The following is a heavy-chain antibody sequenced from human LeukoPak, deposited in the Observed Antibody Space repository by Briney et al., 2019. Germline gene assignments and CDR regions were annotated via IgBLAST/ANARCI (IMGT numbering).Heavy chain of an antibody. Sequence: ASVKVSCKVSGYTLTELSMHWVRQAPGKGLEWMGGFDPEDGETIYAQKFQGRVTMTEDTSTDTAYMELSSLRSEDTAVYYCARPSGYDWADAFDIWGQGTMVTVSS. CDR3: ARPSGYDWADAFDI. J-gene: IGHJ3*02. CDR2: FDPEDGET. CDR1: GYTLTELS. D-gene: IGHD5-12*01. V-gene: IGHV1-24*01.